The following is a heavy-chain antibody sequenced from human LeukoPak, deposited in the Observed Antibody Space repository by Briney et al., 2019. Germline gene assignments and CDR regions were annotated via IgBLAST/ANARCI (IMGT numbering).Heavy chain of an antibody. V-gene: IGHV1-46*01. Sequence: GASVKVSCKASGYTFTSYYMHWVRQAPGPGLEWMGIINPSGGSTSYAQKFQGRVTMTRDMSTSTVYMELSSLRSEDTAVYYCARAVSCSSTSCIRYRYYYYMDVWGKGTTVTVSS. CDR1: GYTFTSYY. J-gene: IGHJ6*03. CDR2: INPSGGST. D-gene: IGHD2-2*01. CDR3: ARAVSCSSTSCIRYRYYYYMDV.